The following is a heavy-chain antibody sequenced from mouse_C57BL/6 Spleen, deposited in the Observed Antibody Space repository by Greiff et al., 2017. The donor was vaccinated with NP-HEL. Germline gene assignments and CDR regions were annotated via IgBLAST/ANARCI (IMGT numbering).Heavy chain of an antibody. D-gene: IGHD2-5*01. CDR2: FYPGSGSI. CDR1: GYTFTEYT. Sequence: QVQLKESGAELVKPGASVKLSCKASGYTFTEYTIHWVKQRSGQGLEWIGWFYPGSGSIKYNEKFKDKATLTADKSSSTVYMELSRLTSEDSAVYFCARHEEEAYIVTTPFAYWGQGTLVTVSA. J-gene: IGHJ3*01. CDR3: ARHEEEAYIVTTPFAY. V-gene: IGHV1-62-2*01.